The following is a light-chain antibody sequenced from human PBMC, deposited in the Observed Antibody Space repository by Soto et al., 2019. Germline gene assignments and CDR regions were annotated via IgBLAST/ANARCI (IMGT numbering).Light chain of an antibody. CDR3: QQYRIYWT. CDR2: KAS. Sequence: DIQMTQSPSTLSASVGDRVTITCRASQSIDTWLAWYQQKPGKVPKVLIYKASSLESGVPSRFSGSGFGTEFTLTISSLQLDDFATYYCQQYRIYWTFGQGTKVEIK. J-gene: IGKJ1*01. V-gene: IGKV1-5*03. CDR1: QSIDTW.